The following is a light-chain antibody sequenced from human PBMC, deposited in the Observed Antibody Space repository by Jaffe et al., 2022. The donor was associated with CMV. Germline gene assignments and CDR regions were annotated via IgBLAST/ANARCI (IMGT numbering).Light chain of an antibody. CDR1: QGIASW. CDR2: AAY. Sequence: DIRVTQSPSSVSASIGDRVTITCRASQGIASWLAWYQQKPGKAPKLLIYAAYALHTGVPSRFSGGGSGTDFTLTISNLQPEDFATYYCQQANSFPITFGQGTRLEIK. CDR3: QQANSFPIT. V-gene: IGKV1-12*01. J-gene: IGKJ5*01.